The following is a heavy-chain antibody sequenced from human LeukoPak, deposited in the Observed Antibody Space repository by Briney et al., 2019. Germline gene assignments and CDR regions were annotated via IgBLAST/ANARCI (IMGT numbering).Heavy chain of an antibody. V-gene: IGHV3-48*03. CDR3: ARGMMTTVTGGFDY. J-gene: IGHJ4*02. D-gene: IGHD4-17*01. CDR1: GFTFSSYE. CDR2: ISRSGSTI. Sequence: QAGGSLRLSCAASGFTFSSYEMNWVRQAPGKGLEWVSYISRSGSTIYYADSVKGRFTISRDNAKNSLYLQMNSLRSEDTAVYYCARGMMTTVTGGFDYWGQGTLVTVSS.